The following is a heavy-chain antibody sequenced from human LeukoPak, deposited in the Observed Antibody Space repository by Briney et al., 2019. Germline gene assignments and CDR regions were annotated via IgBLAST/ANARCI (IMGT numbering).Heavy chain of an antibody. CDR2: IRHDESNN. D-gene: IGHD1-1*01. CDR3: AKDRWATQTTYDAFDI. J-gene: IGHJ3*02. Sequence: PGGSLRLSCAASGFTFNIYGMHWVRQAPGKGLEWVAFIRHDESNNYYADSVKGRFTISRDTSNNTLYLQLNSLRAEDTAVYYCAKDRWATQTTYDAFDIWGQGTMVTVSS. CDR1: GFTFNIYG. V-gene: IGHV3-30*02.